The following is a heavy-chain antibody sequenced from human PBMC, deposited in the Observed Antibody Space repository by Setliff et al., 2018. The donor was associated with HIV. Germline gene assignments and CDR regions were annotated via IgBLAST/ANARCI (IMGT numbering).Heavy chain of an antibody. CDR3: VRGSDWHPD. CDR1: GGSISSYC. V-gene: IGHV4-59*01. D-gene: IGHD3-9*01. Sequence: KPSETLSLTCTVSGGSISSYCWSWIRQPPGKGLEWIGYICDSGITKYSPSLKSRVTISVDRSKNQFSLKLSSVTAADTAIYYCVRGSDWHPDWGQGTLVTVSS. CDR2: ICDSGIT. J-gene: IGHJ4*02.